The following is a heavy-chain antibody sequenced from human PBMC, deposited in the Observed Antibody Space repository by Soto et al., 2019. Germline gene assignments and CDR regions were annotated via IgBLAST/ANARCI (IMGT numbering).Heavy chain of an antibody. J-gene: IGHJ4*02. D-gene: IGHD5-12*01. CDR1: GGSISSYY. V-gene: IGHV4-39*01. Sequence: SETLSLTCTVSGGSISSYYWGWIRQPPGKGLEWIGSLYYSGSTYYNPSLKSRVTISVDTSKNQFSLKLSSVTAADTAVYYCARRRDGYNCIDYWGQGTLVTVSS. CDR3: ARRRDGYNCIDY. CDR2: LYYSGST.